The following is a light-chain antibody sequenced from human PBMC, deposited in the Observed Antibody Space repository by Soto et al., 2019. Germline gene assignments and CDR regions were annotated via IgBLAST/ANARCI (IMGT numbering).Light chain of an antibody. J-gene: IGKJ4*02. CDR3: QQYGSSP. CDR2: GAS. Sequence: EIXLTQSPGTLSLSPEERATLSXXACQSFSSSYLAWYQQKPGQAPRLLIYGASSRATGIPDRFSGSGSGTDFTLTISRLEPEDFAVYYCQQYGSSPFGGGTKVDIK. V-gene: IGKV3-20*01. CDR1: QSFSSSY.